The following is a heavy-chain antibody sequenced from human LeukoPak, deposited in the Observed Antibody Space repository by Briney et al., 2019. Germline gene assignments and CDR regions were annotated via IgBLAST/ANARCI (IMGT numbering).Heavy chain of an antibody. Sequence: GASVKVSCKASGYTFTSYGISWVRQAPGQGLEWMGWISAYNGNTNYAQKLQGRVTMTTDTSTSTAYMELRSLRSDDTAVYYCARGPNYDFWSGYHFDYWGQGTLVTVSS. CDR1: GYTFTSYG. V-gene: IGHV1-18*01. D-gene: IGHD3-3*01. CDR2: ISAYNGNT. CDR3: ARGPNYDFWSGYHFDY. J-gene: IGHJ4*02.